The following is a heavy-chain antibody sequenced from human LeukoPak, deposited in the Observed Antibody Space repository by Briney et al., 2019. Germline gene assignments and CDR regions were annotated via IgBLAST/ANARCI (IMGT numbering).Heavy chain of an antibody. CDR2: INWNGGST. Sequence: GGSLRLSCAASGFTFDDYGMSWVRQAPGKGLEWVSGINWNGGSTGYADSVKGRFTISRDNAKNSLYLQMNSLRAEDTALYHCARDRGWHCSSTSCSGGPNWFDPWGQGTLVTVSS. D-gene: IGHD2-2*01. CDR1: GFTFDDYG. J-gene: IGHJ5*02. V-gene: IGHV3-20*01. CDR3: ARDRGWHCSSTSCSGGPNWFDP.